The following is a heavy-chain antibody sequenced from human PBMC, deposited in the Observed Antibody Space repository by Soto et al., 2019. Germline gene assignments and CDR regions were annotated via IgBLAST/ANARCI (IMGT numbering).Heavy chain of an antibody. D-gene: IGHD6-6*01. CDR1: GYSFTSYW. CDR3: ARHLRIAARQYYYYMDV. CDR2: IYPGDSDT. V-gene: IGHV5-51*01. Sequence: GESLKISCKGSGYSFTSYWIGWVRQMPGKGLEWMGIIYPGDSDTRYSPSLQGQVTISADKSISTAYLQWSSLKASDTAMYFFARHLRIAARQYYYYMDVWGKGTTVTVSS. J-gene: IGHJ6*03.